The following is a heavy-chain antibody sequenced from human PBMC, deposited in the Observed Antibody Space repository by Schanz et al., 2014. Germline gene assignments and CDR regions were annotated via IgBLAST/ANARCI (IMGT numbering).Heavy chain of an antibody. D-gene: IGHD3-10*01. CDR1: GYTFTSDS. Sequence: QVQLVQSGAEVKKPGASVKVSCKASGYTFTSDSMHWVRQAPGQGLEWMGIINPIGGSTTYAQKFRGAVTLTTDTSTDTAYLELTSLRSEDTAVYYCARGSTENMIRGELDCWGQGTLVTVSS. CDR3: ARGSTENMIRGELDC. J-gene: IGHJ4*02. V-gene: IGHV1-46*03. CDR2: INPIGGST.